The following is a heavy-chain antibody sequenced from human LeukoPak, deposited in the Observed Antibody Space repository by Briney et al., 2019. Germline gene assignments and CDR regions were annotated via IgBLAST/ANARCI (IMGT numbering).Heavy chain of an antibody. V-gene: IGHV4-30-2*01. CDR2: IYHSGST. Sequence: SQTLSLTCTVSGGSISSGGYYWSWIRQPPGKGLEWIGYIYHSGSTYYNPSLKSRVTISVDRSKNQFSLKLSSVTAADTAVYYCARVTGLMAAAGGNWFDPWGQGTLVTVSS. CDR3: ARVTGLMAAAGGNWFDP. J-gene: IGHJ5*02. CDR1: GGSISSGGYY. D-gene: IGHD6-13*01.